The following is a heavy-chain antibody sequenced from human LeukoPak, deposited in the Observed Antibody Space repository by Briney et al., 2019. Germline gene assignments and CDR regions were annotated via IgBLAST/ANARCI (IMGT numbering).Heavy chain of an antibody. CDR3: VRALLDSSGYDFDY. CDR1: GGSISSYY. V-gene: IGHV4-59*01. D-gene: IGHD3-22*01. CDR2: IYYSGST. Sequence: SETLSLTCTVSGGSISSYYWSWIRQPPGKGLEWIGYIYYSGSTNYNPSLKSRVTISVDTSKNQFSLKVRSVTAADTAVYYCVRALLDSSGYDFDYWGQGTLVTVSS. J-gene: IGHJ4*02.